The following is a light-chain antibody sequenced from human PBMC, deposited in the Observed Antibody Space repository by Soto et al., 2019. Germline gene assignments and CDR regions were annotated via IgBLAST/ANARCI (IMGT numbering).Light chain of an antibody. CDR2: DVT. V-gene: IGLV2-11*01. CDR3: ASYGGRDDMI. Sequence: QAVLTQPRSVSGSPGQSVTISCTGSSSDVGGSNHVSWYQHHPGKAPKFIIYDVTKRPSGVPDRFSGSKSGNTASLTISGLQAEDEADYYCASYGGRDDMIFGGGTKLTVL. J-gene: IGLJ2*01. CDR1: SSDVGGSNH.